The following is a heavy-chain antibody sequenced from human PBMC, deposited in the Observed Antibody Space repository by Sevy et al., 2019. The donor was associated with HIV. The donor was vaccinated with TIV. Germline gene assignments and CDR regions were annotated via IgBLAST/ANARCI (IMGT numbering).Heavy chain of an antibody. J-gene: IGHJ6*02. V-gene: IGHV3-66*01. CDR3: ARDRYDDASGDYDYDNGMDV. CDR2: FYSDGRT. D-gene: IGHD3-22*01. Sequence: GGSLRLSCAGSGLSVSDNYMNWVRQAPGKGLELVSVFYSDGRTYYADPVKGRFTISRANSRNTLYLHMSNLRPEDTPVYYCARDRYDDASGDYDYDNGMDVWGQGTTVTVSS. CDR1: GLSVSDNY.